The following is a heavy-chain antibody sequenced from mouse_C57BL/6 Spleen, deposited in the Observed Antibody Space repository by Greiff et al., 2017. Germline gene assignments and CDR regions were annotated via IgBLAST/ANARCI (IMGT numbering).Heavy chain of an antibody. Sequence: EVKLMESGGDLVKPGGSLKLSCAASGFTFSSYGMSWVRQTPDKRLEWVATISSGGSYTYYPDSVKGRFTISRDNAKNTLYLQMSSLKSEDTAMYYCARQGDDYDEGFAYWGQGTLVTVSA. CDR2: ISSGGSYT. D-gene: IGHD2-4*01. CDR1: GFTFSSYG. V-gene: IGHV5-6*01. CDR3: ARQGDDYDEGFAY. J-gene: IGHJ3*01.